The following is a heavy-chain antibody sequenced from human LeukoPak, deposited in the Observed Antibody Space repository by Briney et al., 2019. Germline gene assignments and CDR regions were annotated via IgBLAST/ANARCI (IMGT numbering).Heavy chain of an antibody. CDR2: IYHSGST. CDR1: GGSISSSNW. CDR3: ARGGYYYYYMDV. J-gene: IGHJ6*03. Sequence: PSGTLSLTCAVSGGSISSSNWWSWVRQPPGKGLEWIGEIYHSGSTNYNPSLKSRVTISVDTSKNQFSLKLSSVTAADTAVYYCARGGYYYYYMDVWGKGTTVTVSS. V-gene: IGHV4-4*02.